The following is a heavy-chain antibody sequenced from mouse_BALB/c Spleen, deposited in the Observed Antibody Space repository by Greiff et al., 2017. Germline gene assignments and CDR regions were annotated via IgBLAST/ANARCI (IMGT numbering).Heavy chain of an antibody. D-gene: IGHD3-1*01. J-gene: IGHJ4*01. CDR2: ISSGSSTI. CDR1: GFTFSSFG. V-gene: IGHV5-17*02. CDR3: ARSNGLMDY. Sequence: DVKLVESGGGLVQPGGSRKLSCAASGFTFSSFGMHWVRQAPEKGLEWVAYISSGSSTIYYADTVKGRFTISRDNPKNTLFLQMTSLRSEDTAMYYCARSNGLMDYWGQGTSVTVSS.